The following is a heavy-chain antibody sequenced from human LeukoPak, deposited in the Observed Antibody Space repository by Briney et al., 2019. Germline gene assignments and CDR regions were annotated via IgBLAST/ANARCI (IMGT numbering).Heavy chain of an antibody. J-gene: IGHJ4*02. D-gene: IGHD6-19*01. CDR3: ARGGGGIAVAF. Sequence: PSETLSLTCTVSGGSISSHYWSWIRQPPGKGVEWIGYIYYSGSTNYNPSLKSRVTISVDTSKNQFSLKLNSVTAADTAVYYCARGGGGIAVAFWGQGTLVTVSS. CDR2: IYYSGST. V-gene: IGHV4-59*11. CDR1: GGSISSHY.